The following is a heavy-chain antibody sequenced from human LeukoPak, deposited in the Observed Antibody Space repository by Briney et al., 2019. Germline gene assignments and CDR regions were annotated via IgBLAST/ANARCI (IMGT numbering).Heavy chain of an antibody. CDR1: GYTFTSYG. CDR3: AKVRSGYYNDAFDM. J-gene: IGHJ3*02. V-gene: IGHV1-18*01. D-gene: IGHD3-22*01. Sequence: GASVKVSCKASGYTFTSYGISWVRQAPGQGLEWMGWISAYNGNTNYAQKLQGRVTMTTDTSTSTAYMELRSLRSDDTAVYYCAKVRSGYYNDAFDMWGQGTMVTVSS. CDR2: ISAYNGNT.